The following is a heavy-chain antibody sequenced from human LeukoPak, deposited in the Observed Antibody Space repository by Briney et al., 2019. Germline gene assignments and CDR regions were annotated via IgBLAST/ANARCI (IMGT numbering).Heavy chain of an antibody. CDR2: IQNDGGNE. V-gene: IGHV3-30*02. Sequence: GGSLRLSCATSGFTFSTFHMHWVRQAPGGVPEWVAFIQNDGGNEYYGDSVKGRFTISRDNSKGTLYLQLNSLTTEDTAVYYCARSYVLNFFNPWGQGPLVTVSS. CDR1: GFTFSTFH. D-gene: IGHD3-10*02. CDR3: ARSYVLNFFNP. J-gene: IGHJ5*02.